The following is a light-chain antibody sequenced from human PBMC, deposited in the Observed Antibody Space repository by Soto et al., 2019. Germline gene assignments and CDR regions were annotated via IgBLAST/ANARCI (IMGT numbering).Light chain of an antibody. Sequence: QSALTQPASVSGSPGQSITISCSGTNSDVGGYNYVSWYQQHPGKAPKLMIYDVSYRPSGISNRFSGSKSDNTASLTISGLQAGDGADYYDTSYPTSSLYVLGTGTRAPVL. CDR3: TSYPTSSLYV. CDR1: NSDVGGYNY. J-gene: IGLJ1*01. CDR2: DVS. V-gene: IGLV2-14*01.